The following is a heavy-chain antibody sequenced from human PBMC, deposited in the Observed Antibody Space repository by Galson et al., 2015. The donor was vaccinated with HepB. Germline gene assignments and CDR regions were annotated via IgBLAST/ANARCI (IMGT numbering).Heavy chain of an antibody. CDR2: INPSNGGA. CDR1: GYTFTGYY. J-gene: IGHJ4*02. V-gene: IGHV1-2*02. CDR3: AREGGDYSLSLN. Sequence: SVKVSCKASGYTFTGYYIHWVRQAPGQGLEWMGCINPSNGGAKFAQNFQGRVTMTRDAPLSTVYMELSSLKSDDTAMYYCAREGGDYSLSLNWGQGTLVTVSS. D-gene: IGHD2-21*02.